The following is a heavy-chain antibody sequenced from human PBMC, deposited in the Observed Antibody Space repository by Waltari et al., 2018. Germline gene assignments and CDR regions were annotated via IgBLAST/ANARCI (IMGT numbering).Heavy chain of an antibody. CDR2: IYYSGTI. CDR3: ANNEWGLPVS. J-gene: IGHJ5*02. CDR1: GYSISSGYW. V-gene: IGHV4-38-2*02. D-gene: IGHD1-26*01. Sequence: QVQLQESGPGLVKPSEDLSLTCTVSGYSISSGYWWGWILQPPGKGLEWIASIYYSGTIQYNPSLGSRATISADTSKNQFSLRLTSVTAADTAVYYCANNEWGLPVSWGQGTVVTVSS.